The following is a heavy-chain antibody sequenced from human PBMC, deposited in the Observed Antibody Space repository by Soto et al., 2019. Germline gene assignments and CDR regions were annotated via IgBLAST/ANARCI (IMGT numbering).Heavy chain of an antibody. CDR2: INHSGST. CDR1: GGSFSGYY. V-gene: IGHV4-34*01. D-gene: IGHD2-2*03. J-gene: IGHJ5*02. Sequence: SETLSLTCAVYGGSFSGYYWSWIRQPPGKGLEWIGEINHSGSTNYNPSLKCRVTISVDTSKSQFSLKLSSVTAADTAVYYCARGRGYCSSTSCSNWFDPRGQGTLVTVSS. CDR3: ARGRGYCSSTSCSNWFDP.